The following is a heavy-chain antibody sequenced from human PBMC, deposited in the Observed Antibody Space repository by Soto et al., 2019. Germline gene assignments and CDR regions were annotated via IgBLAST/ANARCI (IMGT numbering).Heavy chain of an antibody. CDR3: ARETEGYCSGGSCQNWFDP. CDR1: GDTFSSYA. J-gene: IGHJ5*02. CDR2: IIPIFGTA. V-gene: IGHV1-69*13. D-gene: IGHD2-15*01. Sequence: AASVKVSCKASGDTFSSYAISWVRQAPGQGLEWMGGIIPIFGTANYAQKFQGRVTITADESTSTAYMELSSLRSEDTAVYYCARETEGYCSGGSCQNWFDPWGQGTLVTVSS.